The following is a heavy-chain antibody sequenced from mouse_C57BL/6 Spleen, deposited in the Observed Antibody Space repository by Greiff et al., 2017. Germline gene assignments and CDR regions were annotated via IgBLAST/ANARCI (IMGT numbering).Heavy chain of an antibody. V-gene: IGHV10-1*01. D-gene: IGHD2-4*01. CDR1: GFSFNTYA. CDR2: IRSKSNNYAT. Sequence: EVKLQESGGGLVQPKGSLKLSCAASGFSFNTYAMNWVRQAPGKGLEWVARIRSKSNNYATYYADSVKDRFTISRDDSESMLYLQMNNLKTEDTAMYYCVRQRLNYAMDYWGQGTSVTVSS. CDR3: VRQRLNYAMDY. J-gene: IGHJ4*01.